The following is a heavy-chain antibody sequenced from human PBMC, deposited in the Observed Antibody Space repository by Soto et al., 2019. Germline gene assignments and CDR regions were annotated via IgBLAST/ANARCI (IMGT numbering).Heavy chain of an antibody. CDR2: ILHDGSAE. CDR3: ARSRDGYSFYFYYGMDG. Sequence: PGVSLRLSCAASGFIFTSYGMHWVRQAPGKGLEWMALILHDGSAEYYADSVKGRFTISRDNSKNTLYLQMNSLTAEDTAVYYCARSRDGYSFYFYYGMDGWGQGTTVTVSS. CDR1: GFIFTSYG. V-gene: IGHV3-30*03. J-gene: IGHJ6*02. D-gene: IGHD4-4*01.